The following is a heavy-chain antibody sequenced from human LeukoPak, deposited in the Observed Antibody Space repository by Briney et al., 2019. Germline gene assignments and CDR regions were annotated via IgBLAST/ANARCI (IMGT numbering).Heavy chain of an antibody. CDR2: ISAYNGNT. CDR3: ARDMDEQWLVREGDAIDI. CDR1: GYTFTSYG. J-gene: IGHJ3*02. D-gene: IGHD6-19*01. Sequence: GSVKVSCKASGYTFTSYGISWVRQAPGQGLEWMGWISAYNGNTNYAQKLQGRVTMTTDTSTSTAYMELRSLRSDDTAVYYCARDMDEQWLVREGDAIDIWGQGTMVTVSS. V-gene: IGHV1-18*01.